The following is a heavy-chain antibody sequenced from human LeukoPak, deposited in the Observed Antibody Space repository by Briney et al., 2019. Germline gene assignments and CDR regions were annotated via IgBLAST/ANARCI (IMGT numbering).Heavy chain of an antibody. CDR2: MNPNSGNT. CDR1: GYTFTSYD. J-gene: IGHJ5*02. CDR3: ARRAGCSGGSCSRRGAYNWFDP. V-gene: IGHV1-8*01. D-gene: IGHD2-15*01. Sequence: ASVKVSCKASGYTFTSYDINWVRQATAQGLEWMGWMNPNSGNTGYAQKFQGRVTMTRNTSISTAYMELSSLRSEDTAVYYCARRAGCSGGSCSRRGAYNWFDPWGQGTLVTVSS.